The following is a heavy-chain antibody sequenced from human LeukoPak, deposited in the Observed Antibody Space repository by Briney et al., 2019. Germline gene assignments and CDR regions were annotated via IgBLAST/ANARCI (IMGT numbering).Heavy chain of an antibody. J-gene: IGHJ6*02. CDR1: GGSFSDYF. D-gene: IGHD2-2*01. V-gene: IGHV4-34*01. CDR3: ARDVVVVPAAIHYGMDV. Sequence: SETLSLTCAVYGGSFSDYFWGWIRQPPGKGLEWIGEINHSGRTYYNPSLKSRVTISVDTSKNQFSLNLSSVTAAGTAVYYCARDVVVVPAAIHYGMDVWGQGTTVTVSS. CDR2: INHSGRT.